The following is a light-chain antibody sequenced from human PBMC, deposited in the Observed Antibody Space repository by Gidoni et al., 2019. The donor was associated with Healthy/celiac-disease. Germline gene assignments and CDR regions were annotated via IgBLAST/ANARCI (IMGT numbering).Light chain of an antibody. J-gene: IGKJ4*01. V-gene: IGKV1-5*01. CDR3: QQYNSSPLT. Sequence: IQMTPSPSTLSASVGDRVTITCRASQSISSWLAWYQQKPGKAPKLLIYDASSLESGVPSRFSGSGSGTEFTLTISSLQPDDFATYYCQQYNSSPLTFGGXTKVEIK. CDR1: QSISSW. CDR2: DAS.